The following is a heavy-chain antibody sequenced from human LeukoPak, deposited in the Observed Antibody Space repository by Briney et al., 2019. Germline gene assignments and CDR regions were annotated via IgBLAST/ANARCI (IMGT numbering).Heavy chain of an antibody. CDR1: GFTFSNYW. V-gene: IGHV3-74*01. Sequence: GGSLRLSCAASGFTFSNYWMHWVRQAPGKGLVWVSRVKSDGSTTTYADSVKGRFTISRDNAKKTLYLQMNSLRSEDTAVYYCARQTDAFDICGQGTMVTVSS. J-gene: IGHJ3*02. CDR3: ARQTDAFDI. CDR2: VKSDGSTT.